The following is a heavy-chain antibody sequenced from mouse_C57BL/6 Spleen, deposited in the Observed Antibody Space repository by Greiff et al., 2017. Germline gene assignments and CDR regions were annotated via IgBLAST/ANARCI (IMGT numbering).Heavy chain of an antibody. D-gene: IGHD1-1*02. CDR2: INPSTGGT. CDR3: ARDGRYFAY. V-gene: IGHV1-42*01. CDR1: GYSFTGYY. Sequence: VQLKESGPELVKPGASVKISCKASGYSFTGYYMNWVKQSPEKSLEWIGEINPSTGGTTYNQKFKAKATLTVDKSSSTAYMQLKSLTSEDSAVYYCARDGRYFAYWGQGTLVTVSA. J-gene: IGHJ3*01.